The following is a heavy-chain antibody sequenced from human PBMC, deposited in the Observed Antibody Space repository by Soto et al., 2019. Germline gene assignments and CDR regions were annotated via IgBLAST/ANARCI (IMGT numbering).Heavy chain of an antibody. CDR2: IHYSGST. J-gene: IGHJ4*02. V-gene: IGHV4-59*01. D-gene: IGHD3-16*01. CDR3: TVGGAGHPFDY. Sequence: TWIRQPPGKGLEWIGNIHYSGSTNYSPSLKGRVIISVDTSENQSSLKLSSVTTADTAVYYCTVGGAGHPFDYWGQGTLVTVSS.